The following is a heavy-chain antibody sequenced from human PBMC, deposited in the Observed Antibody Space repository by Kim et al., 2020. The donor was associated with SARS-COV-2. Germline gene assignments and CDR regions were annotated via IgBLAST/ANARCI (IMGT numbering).Heavy chain of an antibody. D-gene: IGHD2-15*01. CDR1: GGTFSSYA. Sequence: SVKVSCKASGGTFSSYAISWVRQAPGQGLEWMGGIIPIFGTANYAQKFQGRVTITADESTSTAYMELSSLRSEDTAVYYCARMPPGGYCSGGSCYPHYFDYWGQGTLVTVSS. CDR2: IIPIFGTA. V-gene: IGHV1-69*13. CDR3: ARMPPGGYCSGGSCYPHYFDY. J-gene: IGHJ4*02.